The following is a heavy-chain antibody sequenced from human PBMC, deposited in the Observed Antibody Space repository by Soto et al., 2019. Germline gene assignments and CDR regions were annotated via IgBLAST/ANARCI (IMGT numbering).Heavy chain of an antibody. V-gene: IGHV1-3*01. J-gene: IGHJ6*02. D-gene: IGHD3-3*01. CDR3: ARGRNPGLNLFGVVRRGMDV. CDR2: INAGNGNT. Sequence: ASVKVSCKASGYTFSNYGIHWVRQAPGQRLEWMGLINAGNGNTKYSQNFQGRVTMTRDTSISTAYMELSSLRSEDTAVYYCARGRNPGLNLFGVVRRGMDVWGQGTTVTVSS. CDR1: GYTFSNYG.